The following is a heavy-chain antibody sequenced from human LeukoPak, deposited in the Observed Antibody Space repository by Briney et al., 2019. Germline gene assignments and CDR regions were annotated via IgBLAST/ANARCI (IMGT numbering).Heavy chain of an antibody. J-gene: IGHJ4*02. CDR2: IYYSGST. CDR3: ARHEVRTTVSNFDY. D-gene: IGHD4-17*01. V-gene: IGHV4-59*08. CDR1: GGSISSYY. Sequence: SETLSLTCTVSGGSISSYYWSWIRQPPGKGLEWIGYIYYSGSTNYNPSLKSRVTISVDTSKNQFSLKLSSVTAADTAVYYCARHEVRTTVSNFDYWGQGTLVTVSS.